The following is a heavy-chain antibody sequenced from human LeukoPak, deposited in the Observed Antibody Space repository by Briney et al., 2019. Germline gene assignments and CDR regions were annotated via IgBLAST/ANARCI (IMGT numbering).Heavy chain of an antibody. CDR2: ISGSDGTT. D-gene: IGHD2-8*01. V-gene: IGHV3-23*01. CDR3: AKFRGLMSYYFDY. CDR1: EFTFSKYG. J-gene: IGHJ4*02. Sequence: GSLRLSCAASEFTFSKYGMSWVRQAPGKGLEWVSSISGSDGTTDYADSVKGRFTISRDNSKNTLYLQMNSLRAEDTAIYYCAKFRGLMSYYFDYWGQGNLVTVSS.